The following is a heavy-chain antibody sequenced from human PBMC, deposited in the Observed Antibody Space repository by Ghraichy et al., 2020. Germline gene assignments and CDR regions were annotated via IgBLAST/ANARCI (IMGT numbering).Heavy chain of an antibody. CDR2: FDPEDGET. Sequence: ASVKVSCKVSGYTLTELSMHWVRQAPGKGLEWMGGFDPEDGETIYAQKFQGRVTMTEDTSTDTAYMELSSLRSEDTAVYYCATDLIPHWRRFYYFDYWGHGTLVTVSS. J-gene: IGHJ4*01. CDR1: GYTLTELS. V-gene: IGHV1-24*01. CDR3: ATDLIPHWRRFYYFDY. D-gene: IGHD1-1*01.